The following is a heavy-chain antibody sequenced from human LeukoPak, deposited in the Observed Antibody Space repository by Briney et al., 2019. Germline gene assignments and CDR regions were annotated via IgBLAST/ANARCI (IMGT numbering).Heavy chain of an antibody. CDR1: GGTFSSYT. J-gene: IGHJ4*02. V-gene: IGHV1-69*02. D-gene: IGHD6-19*01. Sequence: SVKVSCKASGGTFSSYTISWVRQAPGQGLEWMGRIIPILGIATYAQKFQGRVTTTADKSTSTAYMELSSLRSEDTAVYYCARVDRAVAGTPHYWGQGTLVTVSS. CDR3: ARVDRAVAGTPHY. CDR2: IIPILGIA.